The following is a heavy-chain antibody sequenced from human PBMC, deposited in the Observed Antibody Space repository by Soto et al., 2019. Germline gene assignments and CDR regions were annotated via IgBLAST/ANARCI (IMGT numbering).Heavy chain of an antibody. CDR2: VKSKQNGGAI. V-gene: IGHV3-15*07. CDR3: AADLPDGGPYVFDY. CDR1: GFTFNTAW. Sequence: GGSLRLSCAASGFTFNTAWMNWARQTPGKGLEWVGRVKSKQNGGAIDYTAPVKGRFTISRDDSKNKQKLEKKSMKNKNKAKNYCAADLPDGGPYVFDYWAQGILVTVSS. D-gene: IGHD3-16*01. J-gene: IGHJ4*02.